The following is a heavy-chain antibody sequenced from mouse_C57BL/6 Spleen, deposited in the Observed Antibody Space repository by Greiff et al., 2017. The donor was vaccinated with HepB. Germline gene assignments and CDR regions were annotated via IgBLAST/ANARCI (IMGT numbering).Heavy chain of an antibody. CDR1: GFTFSSYT. D-gene: IGHD2-12*01. Sequence: EVHLVESGGGLVKPGGSLKLSCAASGFTFSSYTMSWVRQTPEKRLEWVATISGGGGNTYYPDSVKGRFTISRDNAKNTLYLQMSSLRSEDTALYYCARQRTFVTDWYFDDWGTGTTVTVSS. CDR3: ARQRTFVTDWYFDD. J-gene: IGHJ1*03. CDR2: ISGGGGNT. V-gene: IGHV5-9*01.